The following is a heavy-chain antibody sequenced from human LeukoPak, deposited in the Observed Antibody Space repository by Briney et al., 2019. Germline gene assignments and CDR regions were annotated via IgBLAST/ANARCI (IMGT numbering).Heavy chain of an antibody. Sequence: PGGSLRLSCAASGFTFSSYWMHWVRQAPGKGLVWVSRINTDGSSTSYADSVKGRFTISRDNAKNTLYLQMNSLRAEDTAVYYCARGSSDFWSGFTPDDYWGQGTLVTVSS. V-gene: IGHV3-74*01. CDR1: GFTFSSYW. J-gene: IGHJ4*02. D-gene: IGHD3-3*01. CDR2: INTDGSST. CDR3: ARGSSDFWSGFTPDDY.